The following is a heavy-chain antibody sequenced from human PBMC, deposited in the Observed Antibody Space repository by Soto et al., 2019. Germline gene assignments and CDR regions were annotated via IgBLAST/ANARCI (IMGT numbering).Heavy chain of an antibody. D-gene: IGHD2-15*01. V-gene: IGHV1-8*01. CDR3: ARVMLGGNSDY. J-gene: IGHJ4*02. CDR1: GCTFTNNV. CDR2: MNPNSGNT. Sequence: EASVKVSCKASGCTFTNNVINWVRQAPGQGLEWMGWMNPNSGNTGYAQKFQGRVTMTRNTSIRTAYIDLSSLSSDDTAVYYCARVMLGGNSDYWGQGTLVTVSS.